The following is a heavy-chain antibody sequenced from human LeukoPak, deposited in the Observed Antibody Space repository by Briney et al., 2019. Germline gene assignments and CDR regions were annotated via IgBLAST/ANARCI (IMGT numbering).Heavy chain of an antibody. CDR2: IIPIFGTA. CDR3: AIFPGVIGY. J-gene: IGHJ4*02. D-gene: IGHD3-10*01. CDR1: GYIFTGYY. V-gene: IGHV1-69*13. Sequence: GASVKVSCKASGYIFTGYYMHWVRQAPGQGLEWMGGIIPIFGTANYAQKFQGRVTITADESTSTAYMELSSLRSEDTAVYYCAIFPGVIGYWGQGTLVTVSS.